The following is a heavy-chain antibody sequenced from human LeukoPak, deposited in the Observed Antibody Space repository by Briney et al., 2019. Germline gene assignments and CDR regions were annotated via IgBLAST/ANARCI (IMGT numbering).Heavy chain of an antibody. CDR2: IRGSGDGT. J-gene: IGHJ3*01. V-gene: IGHV3-23*01. CDR1: GFTFSSYA. Sequence: PGGSLRLSCVGSGFTFSSYAMTWVRQAPGSGLEWVSSIRGSGDGTSYADSVKGRFTMSRDNSKNTLYLQMDNLRAEDTAMYYCGRDPNGDYIGAFDFWGRGTLVTVSS. CDR3: GRDPNGDYIGAFDF. D-gene: IGHD4-17*01.